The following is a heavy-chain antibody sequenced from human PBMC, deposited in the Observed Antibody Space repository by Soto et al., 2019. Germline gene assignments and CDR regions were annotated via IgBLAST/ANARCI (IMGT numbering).Heavy chain of an antibody. CDR1: GFTFSDYY. CDR3: ARIDIVEKFDP. Sequence: GGSLRLSCAASGFTFSDYYMDWVRQAPGKGLEWVGRLRNKANSYSTEYAASVKGRFTISRDDSKNSLYLQMNSLKTEDTAVYYCARIDIVEKFDPWGQGTLVTVSS. J-gene: IGHJ5*02. V-gene: IGHV3-72*01. D-gene: IGHD2-15*01. CDR2: LRNKANSYST.